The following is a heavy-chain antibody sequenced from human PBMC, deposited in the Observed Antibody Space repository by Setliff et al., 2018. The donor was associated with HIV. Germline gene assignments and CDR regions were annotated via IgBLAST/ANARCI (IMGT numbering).Heavy chain of an antibody. Sequence: ASVKVSCKASGYTFTGYYMYWVRQAPGQGLEWMGWINPNSGGTNYAQNFQGRVTMTRDTSITTAYLDLSRLRSDDTALYYCVRDKRNYGGIDGIFDFWGQGTLVTVSS. V-gene: IGHV1-2*02. J-gene: IGHJ4*02. CDR2: INPNSGGT. CDR3: VRDKRNYGGIDGIFDF. CDR1: GYTFTGYY. D-gene: IGHD4-17*01.